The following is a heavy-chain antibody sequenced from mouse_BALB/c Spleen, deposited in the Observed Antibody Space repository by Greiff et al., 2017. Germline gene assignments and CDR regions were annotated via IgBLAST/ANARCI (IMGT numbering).Heavy chain of an antibody. D-gene: IGHD1-3*01. CDR3: ARDEWGRGYFDV. CDR2: SRNKANDYTT. V-gene: IGHV7-1*02. J-gene: IGHJ1*01. CDR1: GFTFSDFY. Sequence: EVKVVESGGGLVQPGGSLRLPCATSGFTFSDFYMEWVRQPPGKRLEWIAASRNKANDYTTEYSASVKGRFIVSRDTSQSILYLQMNALRAEDTAIYYCARDEWGRGYFDVWGAGTTVTVSS.